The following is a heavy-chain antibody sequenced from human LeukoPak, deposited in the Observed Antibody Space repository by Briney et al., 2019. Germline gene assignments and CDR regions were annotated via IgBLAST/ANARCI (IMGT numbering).Heavy chain of an antibody. CDR2: IKHDGSEK. V-gene: IGHV3-7*01. CDR3: ATDRGWRTSGYYLYYFEY. D-gene: IGHD3-3*01. J-gene: IGHJ4*02. CDR1: GFTFSSYS. Sequence: GGSLRLSCAASGFTFSSYSMSWVRQAPGKGLEWVASIKHDGSEKYYVDSVRGRFTISRDNTMNSLYLQMSSLRAEDTAVYYCATDRGWRTSGYYLYYFEYWGQGTLVTFSS.